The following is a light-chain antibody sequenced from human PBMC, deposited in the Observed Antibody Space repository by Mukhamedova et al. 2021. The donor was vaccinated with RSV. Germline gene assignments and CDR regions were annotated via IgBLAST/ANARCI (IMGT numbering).Light chain of an antibody. CDR3: QQRSNWPQNSLT. V-gene: IGKV1D-13*01. CDR2: DAS. J-gene: IGKJ4*01. Sequence: WYQRRVHGKAPKLLIYDASSLESGVPSRFSGSGSGTDFTLTISSLEPEDFAVYYCQQRSNWPQNSLTFGGGTKVEIK.